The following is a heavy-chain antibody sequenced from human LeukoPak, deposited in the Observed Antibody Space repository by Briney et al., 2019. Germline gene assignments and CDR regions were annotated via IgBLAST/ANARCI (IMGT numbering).Heavy chain of an antibody. D-gene: IGHD5-24*01. J-gene: IGHJ4*02. V-gene: IGHV4-59*08. CDR2: IDHSGNT. Sequence: SETLSLTCIVSGGSITYYYWNWIRQPPGKGLEWIGYIDHSGNTNYNPSLKSRVTISVDTSKNLFSLNLRSVTAADTAMYYCARLLPDGDGYNHTSFDYWGQGTLVTVSS. CDR1: GGSITYYY. CDR3: ARLLPDGDGYNHTSFDY.